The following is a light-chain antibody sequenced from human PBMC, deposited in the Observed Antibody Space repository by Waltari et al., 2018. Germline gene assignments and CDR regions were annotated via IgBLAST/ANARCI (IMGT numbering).Light chain of an antibody. CDR1: LSVGTN. V-gene: IGKV3-15*01. CDR3: QQYTDWQYT. J-gene: IGKJ2*01. Sequence: DIVMTQSPATLSVSPGERATLSCRASLSVGTNFVWYQQKPGQAPRLLIFHASIRATGIAARFSGSGSGTEFTLTISSLQSEDFAVYYCQQYTDWQYTFGQGTKLEIK. CDR2: HAS.